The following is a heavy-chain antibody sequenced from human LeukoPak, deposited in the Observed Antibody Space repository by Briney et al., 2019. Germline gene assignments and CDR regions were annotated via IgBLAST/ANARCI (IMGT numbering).Heavy chain of an antibody. CDR3: ARGDAGDYYFDY. Sequence: SETLSLTCTVSGGSISSGDYYWSWIRQPPGKGLEWIGYIYYSGSTYYNPSLKSRVTISVDTSKNQLSLKLSSVTAADTAVYYCARGDAGDYYFDYWGQGTLVTVSS. CDR1: GGSISSGDYY. D-gene: IGHD4-17*01. CDR2: IYYSGST. J-gene: IGHJ4*02. V-gene: IGHV4-30-4*01.